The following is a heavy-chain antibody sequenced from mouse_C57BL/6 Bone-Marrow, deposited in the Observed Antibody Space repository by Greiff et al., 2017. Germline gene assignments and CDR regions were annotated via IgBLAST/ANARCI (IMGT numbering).Heavy chain of an antibody. V-gene: IGHV1-81*01. Sequence: QVQLQQSGAELARPGASVKLSCKASGYTFTSYGISWVKQRTGQGLEWIGEIYPRSGNTYYNEKFKGKATLTADKSSSTAYMELRSLTSEDSAVYFCARRGTMVTSWFAYWGQGTLVTVSA. CDR2: IYPRSGNT. CDR1: GYTFTSYG. CDR3: ARRGTMVTSWFAY. J-gene: IGHJ3*01. D-gene: IGHD2-2*01.